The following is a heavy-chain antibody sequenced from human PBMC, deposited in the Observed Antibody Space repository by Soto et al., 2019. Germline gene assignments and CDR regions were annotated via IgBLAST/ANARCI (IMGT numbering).Heavy chain of an antibody. CDR1: GFSLTTTEVA. D-gene: IGHD5-18*01. Sequence: SGPTLVNPTQSLTLTCSFSGFSLTTTEVAVSWIRQPPGKALEWLALIDWDDDKYYSTSLKTRLTISKDTSKNQVVLTMTNMDPVDTATYYCARIKGYGYNYYGMDVWGQGTTVTVSS. V-gene: IGHV2-70*01. J-gene: IGHJ6*02. CDR2: IDWDDDK. CDR3: ARIKGYGYNYYGMDV.